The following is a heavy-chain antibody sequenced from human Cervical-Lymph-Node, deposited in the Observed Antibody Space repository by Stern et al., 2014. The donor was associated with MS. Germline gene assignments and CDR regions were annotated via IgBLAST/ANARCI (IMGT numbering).Heavy chain of an antibody. CDR1: GGTFSSYA. J-gene: IGHJ4*02. CDR2: IIPIFGTA. D-gene: IGHD4-17*01. CDR3: ARTVPVRGTVTTFFDY. Sequence: VQLVESGAEVKKPGSSVKVSCKASGGTFSSYAISWVRQAPGQGLEWMGGIIPIFGTANYAQKFQGRVTITADESTSTAYMELSSLRSEGTAVYYCARTVPVRGTVTTFFDYWGQGTLVTVSS. V-gene: IGHV1-69*01.